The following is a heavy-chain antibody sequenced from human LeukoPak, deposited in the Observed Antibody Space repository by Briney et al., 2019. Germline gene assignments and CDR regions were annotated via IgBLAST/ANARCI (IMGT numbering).Heavy chain of an antibody. CDR3: ARIAVAGTHYYYYGMDV. CDR1: GYTFTSYG. Sequence: ASVKVSCKASGYTFTSYGICWVRQAPGQGLEWMGWISAYNGNTNYAQKLQGRVTMTTDTSTSTAYMELRSLRSDDTAVYYCARIAVAGTHYYYYGMDVWGQGTTVTVSS. D-gene: IGHD6-19*01. J-gene: IGHJ6*02. V-gene: IGHV1-18*01. CDR2: ISAYNGNT.